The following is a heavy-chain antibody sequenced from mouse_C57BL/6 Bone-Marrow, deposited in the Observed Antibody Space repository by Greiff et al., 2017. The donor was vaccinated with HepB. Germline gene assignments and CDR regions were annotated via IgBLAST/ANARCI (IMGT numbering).Heavy chain of an antibody. Sequence: QVQLQQSGAELARPGASVKLSCKASGYTFTSYGISWVKQRTGQGLEWIGEIYPRSGNTYYNEKFKGKATLTADKSSSTAYMELRSLTSADSAVYFCARPPLLLRSLYYYAMDYWGQGTSVTVSS. CDR1: GYTFTSYG. CDR3: ARPPLLLRSLYYYAMDY. D-gene: IGHD1-1*01. V-gene: IGHV1-81*01. CDR2: IYPRSGNT. J-gene: IGHJ4*01.